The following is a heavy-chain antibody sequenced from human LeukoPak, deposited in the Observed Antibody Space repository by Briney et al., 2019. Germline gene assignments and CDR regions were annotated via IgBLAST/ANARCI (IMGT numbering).Heavy chain of an antibody. CDR1: GGSISSGDYY. CDR2: IYYSGST. CDR3: ARQGVATTIDY. V-gene: IGHV4-30-4*01. J-gene: IGHJ4*02. Sequence: SETLSLTCTVSGGSISSGDYYWSWIRQPPGKGLEWIGYIYYSGSTYYNPSLKSRVTISVDTSKNQFSLKLSSVTAADTAVYYCARQGVATTIDYWGQGTLVTVSS. D-gene: IGHD5-12*01.